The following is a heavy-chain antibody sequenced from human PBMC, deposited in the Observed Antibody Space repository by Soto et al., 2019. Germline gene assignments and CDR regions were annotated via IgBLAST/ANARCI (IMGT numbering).Heavy chain of an antibody. CDR3: ARLLRTTFGTFDL. Sequence: QVHLQESGPGLVKPSQTLSLTCTVSGGSFTSSAYYWSWIRQLPGKGLEWIGDIFHTGTTNYNPPXXXRXPISIERSDNQLSLELRSVTAADTAVYHCARLLRTTFGTFDLWGQGTMVAVSS. V-gene: IGHV4-31*03. CDR1: GGSFTSSAYY. CDR2: IFHTGTT. J-gene: IGHJ3*01. D-gene: IGHD3-16*01.